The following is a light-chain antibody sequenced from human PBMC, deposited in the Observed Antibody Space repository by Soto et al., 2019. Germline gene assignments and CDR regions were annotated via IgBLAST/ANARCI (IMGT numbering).Light chain of an antibody. Sequence: QSALTQPASVSGSPGQSITISCTGTSSDVGIYDLVSWYQQLPGKAPKLMIFDVNKRPSGVSNRFSGSKSGNTASLTISGLQAEDEADYYCCSYAGTTTPAVFGGGTQLTVL. V-gene: IGLV2-23*02. CDR2: DVN. CDR1: SSDVGIYDL. CDR3: CSYAGTTTPAV. J-gene: IGLJ7*01.